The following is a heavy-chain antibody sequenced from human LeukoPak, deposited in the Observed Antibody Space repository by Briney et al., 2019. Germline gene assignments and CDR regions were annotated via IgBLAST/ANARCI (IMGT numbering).Heavy chain of an antibody. J-gene: IGHJ4*02. CDR3: AREERAAAAGTSNFDY. CDR2: INPNSGGT. CDR1: GYTFTGYY. D-gene: IGHD6-13*01. Sequence: ASVTVSFKASGYTFTGYYMHWVRQAPGQGLEWMGWINPNSGGTYYAQKFRGRVTMTRDTSISTAYMELSRLRSDDTAVYYCAREERAAAAGTSNFDYWGQGTLVTVSS. V-gene: IGHV1-2*02.